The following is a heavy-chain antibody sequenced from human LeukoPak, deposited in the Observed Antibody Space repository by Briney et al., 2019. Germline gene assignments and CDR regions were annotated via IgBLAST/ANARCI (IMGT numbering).Heavy chain of an antibody. CDR2: ISSSGSTI. CDR3: ARDLYYGSGSSFGSSDYYYGMDV. J-gene: IGHJ6*02. Sequence: GGSLRLSCAASGLTFSDYYMSWIRQAPGKGLEWVSYISSSGSTIYYADSVKGRFTISRDNAKNSLYLQMNSLRAEDTAVYYCARDLYYGSGSSFGSSDYYYGMDVWGQGTTVTVSS. CDR1: GLTFSDYY. V-gene: IGHV3-11*01. D-gene: IGHD3-10*01.